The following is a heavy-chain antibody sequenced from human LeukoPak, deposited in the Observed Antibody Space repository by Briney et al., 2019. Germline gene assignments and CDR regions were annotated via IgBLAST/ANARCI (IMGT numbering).Heavy chain of an antibody. D-gene: IGHD1-26*01. CDR2: ISSSSSYI. J-gene: IGHJ4*02. CDR3: ARGAVGASLLFDY. V-gene: IGHV3-21*01. CDR1: RFTFSSYS. Sequence: GGSLRLSCAASRFTFSSYSMNSGPQAPGKGLEWVSSISSSSSYIYYADSVKGRFTISRDNAKNSLYLQMNSLRAEDTAVYYCARGAVGASLLFDYWGQGTLVTVSS.